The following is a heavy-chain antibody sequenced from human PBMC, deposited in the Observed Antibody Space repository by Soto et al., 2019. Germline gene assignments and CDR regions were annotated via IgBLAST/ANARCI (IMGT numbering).Heavy chain of an antibody. CDR3: ARESGYYYDSSGFDP. J-gene: IGHJ5*02. V-gene: IGHV1-3*01. CDR2: INAGNGNT. D-gene: IGHD3-22*01. CDR1: GYTFTSYA. Sequence: ASVKVSGKASGYTFTSYAMHWVRQAPGQRLEWMGWINAGNGNTKYSQKFQGRVTITRDTSASTAYMELSSLRSEDTAVYYCARESGYYYDSSGFDPWGQGTLVTVSS.